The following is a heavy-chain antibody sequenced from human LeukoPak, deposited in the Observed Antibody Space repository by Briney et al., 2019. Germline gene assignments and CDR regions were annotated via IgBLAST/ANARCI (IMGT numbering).Heavy chain of an antibody. V-gene: IGHV3-7*03. CDR2: IKQDGSQK. Sequence: PGGSLRLSCAASGFTISNYWMSWVRQAPGKGPEWVANIKQDGSQKYYVDSVRGRFTISRDNAKNSLYLQMNSLRVEDTAVYYCARGRPHGNDYWGQGTLVTVSS. D-gene: IGHD4-23*01. CDR1: GFTISNYW. CDR3: ARGRPHGNDY. J-gene: IGHJ4*02.